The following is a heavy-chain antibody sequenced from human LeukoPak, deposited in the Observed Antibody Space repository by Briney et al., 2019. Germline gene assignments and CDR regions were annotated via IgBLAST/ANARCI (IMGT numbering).Heavy chain of an antibody. CDR3: AKDSYSGDYYGMDV. Sequence: PGGSLRLSCASSVFTFSSYGMHWVRQAPGKGLEWVAVISYDGSNKYYADSVKGRFTISRDNSKNTLYLQMNSLRAEDTAVYYCAKDSYSGDYYGMDVWGQGTTVTVSS. V-gene: IGHV3-30*18. D-gene: IGHD1-26*01. CDR1: VFTFSSYG. J-gene: IGHJ6*02. CDR2: ISYDGSNK.